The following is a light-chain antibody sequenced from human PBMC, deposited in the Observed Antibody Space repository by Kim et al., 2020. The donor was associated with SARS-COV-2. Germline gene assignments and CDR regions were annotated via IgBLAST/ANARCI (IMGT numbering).Light chain of an antibody. J-gene: IGKJ2*01. V-gene: IGKV3-20*01. Sequence: LATGERASLSCRASQSVSSSYLAWYQQKPGQAPRLLIYGAYSRATGSPDRFSGSGSGTEFTLTISRLEPEDFAVYYCQQYGSSPQTFGQGTKLEI. CDR2: GAY. CDR3: QQYGSSPQT. CDR1: QSVSSSY.